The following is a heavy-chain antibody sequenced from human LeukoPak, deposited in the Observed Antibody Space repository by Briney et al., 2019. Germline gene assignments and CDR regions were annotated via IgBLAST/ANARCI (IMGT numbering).Heavy chain of an antibody. CDR1: GYNFKTSG. CDR2: INPNSGGT. D-gene: IGHD2-2*01. CDR3: ARADCSSTSCLNAFDI. V-gene: IGHV1-2*06. Sequence: ASVKVSCKTSGYNFKTSGITWVRQAPGQGLEWVGRINPNSGGTNYAQKFQGRVTMTRDTSISTAYMELSRLRSDDTAVYYCARADCSSTSCLNAFDIWGQGTMVTVSS. J-gene: IGHJ3*02.